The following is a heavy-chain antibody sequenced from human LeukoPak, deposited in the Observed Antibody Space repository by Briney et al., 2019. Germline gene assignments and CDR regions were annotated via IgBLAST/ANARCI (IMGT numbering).Heavy chain of an antibody. CDR1: GFTFSSYW. Sequence: GGSLRLSCAASGFTFSSYWMHWVRQAPGKGLVWVSRINSDGSSTSYADSVKGRFTISRDNAKNTLYLQVNSLRAEDTAVYYCARVRGTDPRRDYWGQGTLVTVSS. J-gene: IGHJ4*02. CDR2: INSDGSST. V-gene: IGHV3-74*01. CDR3: ARVRGTDPRRDY.